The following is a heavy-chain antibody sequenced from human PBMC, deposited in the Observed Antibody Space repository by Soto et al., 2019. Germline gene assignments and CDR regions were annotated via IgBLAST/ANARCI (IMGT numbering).Heavy chain of an antibody. Sequence: EVQLLESGGGLVPPGGSLRLSCAASGFTFTSYAMSWVRQAPGKGLEWVSLISGSGGSTYYADSVKGRFTISRDDSKNAVYLQMGSLRAEDSAGYYCAKQRGYSSGWYGVFDIWGQGTMVTVSS. CDR3: AKQRGYSSGWYGVFDI. J-gene: IGHJ3*02. CDR2: ISGSGGST. D-gene: IGHD6-19*01. CDR1: GFTFTSYA. V-gene: IGHV3-23*01.